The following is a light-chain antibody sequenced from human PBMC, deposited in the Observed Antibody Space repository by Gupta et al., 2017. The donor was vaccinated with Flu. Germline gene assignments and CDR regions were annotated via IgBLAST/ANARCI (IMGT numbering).Light chain of an antibody. V-gene: IGKV1-27*01. J-gene: IGKJ4*01. CDR3: QKFNGAPLT. Sequence: RASQDIRDSLAWYQHKPGKGPSLLIYAASTLHSGVPSRFRGSGSGTEFTLTISSLQPEDVATYYCQKFNGAPLTFGGGTTVEI. CDR1: QDIRDS. CDR2: AAS.